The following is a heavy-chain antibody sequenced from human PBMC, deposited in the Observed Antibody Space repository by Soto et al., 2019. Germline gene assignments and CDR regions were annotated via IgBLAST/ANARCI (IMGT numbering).Heavy chain of an antibody. Sequence: ASVKVGCTTSGYTFTDSDITLVRKATGQGIERKGWVSPDFNNAGYAEQFQGRVNMTTNTSTSTAYMELTSLTSDDTVVYFCAKNGKPPYYYYGRDGWGQGTKVTVSS. D-gene: IGHD1-26*01. CDR2: VSPDFNNA. CDR1: GYTFTDSD. CDR3: AKNGKPPYYYYGRDG. V-gene: IGHV1-8*01. J-gene: IGHJ6*02.